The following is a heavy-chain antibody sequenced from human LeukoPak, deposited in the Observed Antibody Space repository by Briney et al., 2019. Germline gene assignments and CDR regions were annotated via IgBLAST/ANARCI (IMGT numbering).Heavy chain of an antibody. Sequence: ASVKVSCKASGYTFTSSDINWVRQATGQGLEWMGRMNPNNHETGYAQKFQGRVTMTRNTSISTAYMELSSLRSEDTAVYYCARGALLWFGELASRYNWFDPWGQGTLVTVSS. D-gene: IGHD3-10*01. V-gene: IGHV1-8*01. CDR1: GYTFTSSD. CDR3: ARGALLWFGELASRYNWFDP. J-gene: IGHJ5*02. CDR2: MNPNNHET.